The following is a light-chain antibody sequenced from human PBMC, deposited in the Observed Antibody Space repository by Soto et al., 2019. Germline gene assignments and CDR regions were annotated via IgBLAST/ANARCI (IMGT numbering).Light chain of an antibody. J-gene: IGLJ1*01. CDR1: SSDVGGYNY. V-gene: IGLV2-14*01. CDR2: XVS. CDR3: SSYTSSSTLLYV. Sequence: QSVLTQPASVSGSPGQSITISCTGTSSDVGGYNYVSWYQQHPGKAPKLMXXXVSXRPSGVSNRXXXXXXXXXXSXXXSGLQAEDEADYYCSSYTSSSTLLYVFGTGTKVTVL.